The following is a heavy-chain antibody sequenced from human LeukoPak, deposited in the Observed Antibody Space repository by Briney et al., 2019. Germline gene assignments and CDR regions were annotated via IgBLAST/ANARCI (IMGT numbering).Heavy chain of an antibody. Sequence: VSVKVSCKVSGYTLTELSMHWVRQAPGKGLEWMGGFDPEDGETIYAQKFQGRVTMTEDTSTDTAYMELSSLRSEDTAVYYCATDIRWELLRQFDYWGQGTLVTVSS. D-gene: IGHD1-26*01. CDR2: FDPEDGET. V-gene: IGHV1-24*01. CDR3: ATDIRWELLRQFDY. CDR1: GYTLTELS. J-gene: IGHJ4*02.